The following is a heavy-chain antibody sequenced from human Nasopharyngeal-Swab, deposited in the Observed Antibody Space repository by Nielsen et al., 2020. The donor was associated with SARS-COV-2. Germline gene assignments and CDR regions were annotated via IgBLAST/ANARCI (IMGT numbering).Heavy chain of an antibody. Sequence: SETLSLTCAVSGGSISSSNWWSWIRQPPGKGLEWIGEIYHSGSTNYNPSLKSRVTISVDKSKNQFSLKLSSVTAAATAVYYCARVSPSQRTYYYYYMDVWGKGTTVTVSS. D-gene: IGHD6-25*01. J-gene: IGHJ6*03. CDR1: GGSISSSNW. CDR3: ARVSPSQRTYYYYYMDV. CDR2: IYHSGST. V-gene: IGHV4-4*02.